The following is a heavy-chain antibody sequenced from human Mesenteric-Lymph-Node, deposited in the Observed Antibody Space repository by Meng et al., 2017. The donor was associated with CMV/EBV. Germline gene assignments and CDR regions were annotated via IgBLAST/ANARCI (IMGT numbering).Heavy chain of an antibody. D-gene: IGHD3-10*01. CDR1: GYTFSNYY. V-gene: IGHV1-46*01. Sequence: SCKASGYTFSNYYMHWVRQAPGQGHEWMGLIDPSGGSTRYPQKFQGRVTVTRDTSTSTVYMELSSLRSEDTAVYYCARALFYYGNDYWGHGTLVTVSS. CDR2: IDPSGGST. CDR3: ARALFYYGNDY. J-gene: IGHJ4*01.